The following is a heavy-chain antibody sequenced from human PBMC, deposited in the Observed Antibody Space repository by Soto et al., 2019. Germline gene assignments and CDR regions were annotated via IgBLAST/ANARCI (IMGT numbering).Heavy chain of an antibody. Sequence: TSETLSLTCTVSGGSVSSSSYYWAWIRQPPGKGLEWIGNIYYSGSTYYNPSLKSRLTISVDTSKNQFSLKLSSVTAADTAVYYCASQFYDSSGYYCDYWGQGTLVTVSS. CDR2: IYYSGST. J-gene: IGHJ4*02. D-gene: IGHD3-22*01. V-gene: IGHV4-39*07. CDR3: ASQFYDSSGYYCDY. CDR1: GGSVSSSSYY.